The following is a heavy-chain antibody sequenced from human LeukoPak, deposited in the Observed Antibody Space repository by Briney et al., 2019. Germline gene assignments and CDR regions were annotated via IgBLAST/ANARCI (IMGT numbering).Heavy chain of an antibody. CDR1: GGSISSSSYY. J-gene: IGHJ4*02. CDR3: AREGFLEWSHIDY. D-gene: IGHD3-3*01. Sequence: SETLSLTCTVSGGSISSSSYYWGWIRQPPGKGLEWIGSIYYSGSTYYNPSLKSRVTISVDTSKNQFSLKLSSVTAADTAVYYCAREGFLEWSHIDYWGQGTLVTVST. CDR2: IYYSGST. V-gene: IGHV4-39*01.